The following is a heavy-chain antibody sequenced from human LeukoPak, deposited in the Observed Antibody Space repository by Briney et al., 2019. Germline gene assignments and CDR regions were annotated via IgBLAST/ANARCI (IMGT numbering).Heavy chain of an antibody. D-gene: IGHD1-26*01. CDR2: IYYSGST. J-gene: IGHJ4*02. CDR3: ARDRVLSGSSFDY. Sequence: SETLSLTCTVSGGSISSYYWSWIRQPPGKGLEWIGYIYYSGSTYYNPSLKSRVTISVDTSKNQFSLKLRSVTAADTAMYHCARDRVLSGSSFDYWGQGTLVTVSS. V-gene: IGHV4-59*12. CDR1: GGSISSYY.